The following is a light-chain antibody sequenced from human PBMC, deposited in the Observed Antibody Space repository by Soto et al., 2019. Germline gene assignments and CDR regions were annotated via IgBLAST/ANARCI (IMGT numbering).Light chain of an antibody. CDR2: GAS. V-gene: IGKV3-20*01. CDR1: QSVSSSY. J-gene: IGKJ1*01. Sequence: EIVLTQSPATLSLSPGERATLSCRASQSVSSSYLAWYQQKPGQAPRLLIHGASNRATGIPDRFSGSGSGTNFTLTITRLEPEDFAVDYCQQYGGSPRTFGQGTKVDIK. CDR3: QQYGGSPRT.